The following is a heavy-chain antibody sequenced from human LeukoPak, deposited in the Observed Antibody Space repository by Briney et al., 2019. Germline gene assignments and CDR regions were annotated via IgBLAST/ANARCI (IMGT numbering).Heavy chain of an antibody. V-gene: IGHV3-21*01. CDR2: ISSSSSYI. CDR1: GFTFSSYS. D-gene: IGHD1-7*01. CDR3: ARPRGTGTTRWANDY. Sequence: GGSLRLSCAASGFTFSSYSMNWVRQAPGKGLEWVSSISSSSSYIYYADSVKGRFTISRDNAKNSLYLQMNSLRAEDTAVYYCARPRGTGTTRWANDYWGQGTLVTVSS. J-gene: IGHJ4*02.